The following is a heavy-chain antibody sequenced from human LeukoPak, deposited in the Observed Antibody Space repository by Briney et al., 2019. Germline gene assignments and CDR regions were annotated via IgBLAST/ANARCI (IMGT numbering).Heavy chain of an antibody. V-gene: IGHV6-1*01. CDR2: TYYRSKWYY. CDR3: ARGNYHFDY. J-gene: IGHJ4*01. CDR1: GETLSSYDAG. D-gene: IGHD5-24*01. Sequence: SQTLSLTCAICGETLSSYDAGWCWIRQSTSRCLEWLGRTYYRSKWYYEYAEAVKRRITINPDTSRNQFSLQLNSVTPEDTAVYYCARGNYHFDYWGHGTLVTVSA.